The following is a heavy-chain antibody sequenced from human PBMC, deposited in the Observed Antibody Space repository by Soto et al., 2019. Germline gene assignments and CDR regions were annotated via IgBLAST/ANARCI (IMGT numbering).Heavy chain of an antibody. CDR3: TKDAKFDDIYTGYFVNDL. CDR2: IIPIFGTA. V-gene: IGHV1-69*13. CDR1: GGTFSSYA. J-gene: IGHJ5*02. D-gene: IGHD3-9*01. Sequence: SVKVSCKASGGTFSSYAISWVRQAPGQGLEWMGGIIPIFGTANYAQKFQGRVTITADESTSTAYMELSSLRSEDTAVYYCTKDAKFDDIYTGYFVNDLWGQGTPVTVSS.